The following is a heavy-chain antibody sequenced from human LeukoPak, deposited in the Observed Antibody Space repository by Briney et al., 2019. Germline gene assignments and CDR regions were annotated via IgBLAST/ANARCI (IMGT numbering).Heavy chain of an antibody. D-gene: IGHD6-6*01. CDR2: MNPNSGNT. CDR3: ARGSWGEIAGRKSFEF. V-gene: IGHV1-8*01. Sequence: GASVKVSCKASEYTFTSYDINWVRQAPGQGLEWMGWMNPNSGNTGYARKFQGRVTMTRVTSISTAYMELNNLTSEDTAVYYCARGSWGEIAGRKSFEFWGQGSLVTVSS. CDR1: EYTFTSYD. J-gene: IGHJ4*02.